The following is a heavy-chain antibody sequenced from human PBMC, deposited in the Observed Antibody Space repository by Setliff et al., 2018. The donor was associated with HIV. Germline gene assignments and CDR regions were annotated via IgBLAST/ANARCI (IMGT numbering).Heavy chain of an antibody. V-gene: IGHV4-61*09. CDR1: GGSISSGTYY. D-gene: IGHD3-3*01. Sequence: SLTCPVSGGSISSGTYYWTWIRQPAGKGLEWIGHIYTSGSTNYNPSLKSRVNISIDTSKNLFSLKLSSVTAADTAVYYCARVLYYYYYVDVWGKGTTVTVSS. J-gene: IGHJ6*03. CDR3: ARVLYYYYYVDV. CDR2: IYTSGST.